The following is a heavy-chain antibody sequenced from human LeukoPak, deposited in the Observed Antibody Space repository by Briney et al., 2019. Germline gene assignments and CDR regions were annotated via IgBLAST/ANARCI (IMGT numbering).Heavy chain of an antibody. V-gene: IGHV3-21*01. D-gene: IGHD6-19*01. CDR3: ARVPPSSGWYIFDN. CDR2: ISSSGTYI. CDR1: AFTFSSYS. Sequence: PGGSLRLSCAASAFTFSSYSMNWVRQAPGKGLEWVSSISSSGTYIYYADSVKGRFTISRDNAKSPLYLQMNSLRVEDTAVYYCARVPPSSGWYIFDNWGQGTLVTVSS. J-gene: IGHJ4*02.